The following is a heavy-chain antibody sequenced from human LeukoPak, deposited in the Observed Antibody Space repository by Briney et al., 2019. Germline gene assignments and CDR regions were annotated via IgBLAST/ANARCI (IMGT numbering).Heavy chain of an antibody. Sequence: GASVKVSCKASGGTFSSYAISWVRQAPGQGLEWMGGIIPIFGTANYAQKFQGRVTITADESTSTAYMELSSLRSEDTAVYHCARDQGDSSSTNFDYWGQGTLVTVSS. D-gene: IGHD6-13*01. CDR1: GGTFSSYA. J-gene: IGHJ4*02. CDR2: IIPIFGTA. V-gene: IGHV1-69*13. CDR3: ARDQGDSSSTNFDY.